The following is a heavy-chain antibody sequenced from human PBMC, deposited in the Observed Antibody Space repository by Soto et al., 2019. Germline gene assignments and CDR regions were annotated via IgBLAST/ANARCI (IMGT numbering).Heavy chain of an antibody. CDR1: GGSISRGGYY. V-gene: IGHV4-31*03. CDR2: IYYSGST. CDR3: ARASDAYSVDF. D-gene: IGHD4-4*01. J-gene: IGHJ4*02. Sequence: SETLSLTCSVSGGSISRGGYYWTWIRQHPVKGLEWIGHIYYSGSTFYNPSLKSRVTVSVDTSKNQFSLRLTSVTAADTAVYYCARASDAYSVDFWGQGTLVTVS.